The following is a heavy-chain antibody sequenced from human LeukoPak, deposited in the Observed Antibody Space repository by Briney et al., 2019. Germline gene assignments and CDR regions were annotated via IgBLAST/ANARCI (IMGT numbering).Heavy chain of an antibody. D-gene: IGHD3-9*01. V-gene: IGHV1-18*01. Sequence: ASVKVSCKASGYTFTSYGISWVRQAPGQGLEWMGWMSAYNGNTNYAQKLQGRVTMTTDTSTSTAYMEPRSLRSDDTAVYCCARDRLFYDILTGYYTSDYWGQGTLVTVSS. CDR3: ARDRLFYDILTGYYTSDY. J-gene: IGHJ4*02. CDR1: GYTFTSYG. CDR2: MSAYNGNT.